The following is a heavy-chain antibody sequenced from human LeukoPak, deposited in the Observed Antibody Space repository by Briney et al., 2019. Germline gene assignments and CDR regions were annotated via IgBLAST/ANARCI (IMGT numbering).Heavy chain of an antibody. CDR1: GYTFTGYY. J-gene: IGHJ4*02. CDR3: ARDRTRWQQLGTGY. V-gene: IGHV1-2*02. CDR2: INPNSGGT. D-gene: IGHD6-13*01. Sequence: ASVKVSCKASGYTFTGYYMHWVRQAAGQGLEWMGWINPNSGGTNYAQKFQGRVTMTRDTSISTAYMELSRLRSDDTAVYYCARDRTRWQQLGTGYWGQGTLVTVSS.